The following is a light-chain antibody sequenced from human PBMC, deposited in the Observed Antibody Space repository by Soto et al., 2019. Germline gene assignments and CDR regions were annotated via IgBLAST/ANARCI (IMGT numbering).Light chain of an antibody. CDR3: SSYAGRTIGV. Sequence: QSVLTQPPSASGSPGQSVTISCTGTSSDVGGYNYVSWYQQHPGKAPKLMIYEVSKRPSGVPDRFSGSKSGNTASLTVSGLQAEDEADYYCSSYAGRTIGVFGTGTKVTVL. J-gene: IGLJ1*01. CDR1: SSDVGGYNY. CDR2: EVS. V-gene: IGLV2-8*01.